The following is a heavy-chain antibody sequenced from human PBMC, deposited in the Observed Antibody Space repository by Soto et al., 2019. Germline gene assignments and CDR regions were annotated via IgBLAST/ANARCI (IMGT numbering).Heavy chain of an antibody. D-gene: IGHD6-13*01. CDR3: ARAGFISSWYFPFDP. J-gene: IGHJ5*02. CDR1: AGTFSSYA. V-gene: IGHV1-69*06. Sequence: SVKVSCKASAGTFSSYAISWVRQAPGQGLEWMGGIIPIFGTANYAQKFQGRVTITADKSTNTAYMELSSLRSEDTAVYYCARAGFISSWYFPFDPWGQGTLVTVSS. CDR2: IIPIFGTA.